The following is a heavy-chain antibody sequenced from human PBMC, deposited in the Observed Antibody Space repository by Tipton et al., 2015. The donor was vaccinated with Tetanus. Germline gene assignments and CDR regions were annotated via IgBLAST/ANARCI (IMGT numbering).Heavy chain of an antibody. CDR1: GYSLTSYW. D-gene: IGHD2-21*02. CDR2: IYPGDSDT. J-gene: IGHJ6*02. V-gene: IGHV5-51*01. Sequence: QLVQSGAEVKKPGESLKISCKGSGYSLTSYWIGWVRQMPGKGLEWMGIIYPGDSDTRYSPSFQGQVTISADKSISTAYLQWSSLKASDTAMYYCARQDSSVVVTANGMDVWGQGTPVTVSS. CDR3: ARQDSSVVVTANGMDV.